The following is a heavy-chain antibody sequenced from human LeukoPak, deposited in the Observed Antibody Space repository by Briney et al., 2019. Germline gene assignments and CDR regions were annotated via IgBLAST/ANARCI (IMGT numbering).Heavy chain of an antibody. V-gene: IGHV5-51*01. Sequence: GESLKISCKGSGYSFTSYCIGWVRQMPGKGLEWMGIIYPGDFDTRYSPSFQGQVTISADKSISTAYLQWSSLKASDTAMYYCARLPSYDFWSGYLEYWGQGTLVTVSS. CDR1: GYSFTSYC. J-gene: IGHJ4*02. CDR3: ARLPSYDFWSGYLEY. D-gene: IGHD3-3*01. CDR2: IYPGDFDT.